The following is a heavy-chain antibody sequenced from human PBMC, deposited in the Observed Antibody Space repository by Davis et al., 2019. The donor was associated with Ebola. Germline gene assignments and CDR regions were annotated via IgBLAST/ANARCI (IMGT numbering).Heavy chain of an antibody. Sequence: SVKVSCKASGGTFSSYAISWVRQAPGQGLEWMGGIIPIFGTANYAQKFQGRVTITADESTSTAYMELSSLRSEDTAVYYCAKWDCSGGSCYSADYWGQGTLVTVSS. CDR1: GGTFSSYA. D-gene: IGHD2-15*01. CDR3: AKWDCSGGSCYSADY. CDR2: IIPIFGTA. V-gene: IGHV1-69*13. J-gene: IGHJ4*02.